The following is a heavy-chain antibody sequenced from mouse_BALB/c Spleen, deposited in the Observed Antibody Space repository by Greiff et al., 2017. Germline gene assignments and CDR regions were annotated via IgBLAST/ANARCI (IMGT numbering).Heavy chain of an antibody. CDR2: IYPGSGST. Sequence: LKQPGSELVRPGASVKLSCKASGYTFTSYWMHWVKQRHGQGLEWIGNIYPGSGSTNYDEKFKSKGTLTVDTSSSTAYMHLSSLTSEDSAVYYCTREIGYYYGSSSYYFDYWGQGTTLTVSS. V-gene: IGHV1S22*01. J-gene: IGHJ2*01. CDR3: TREIGYYYGSSSYYFDY. CDR1: GYTFTSYW. D-gene: IGHD1-1*01.